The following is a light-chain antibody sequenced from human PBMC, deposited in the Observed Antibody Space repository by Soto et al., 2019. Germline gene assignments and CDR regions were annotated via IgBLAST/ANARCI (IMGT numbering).Light chain of an antibody. V-gene: IGKV3-20*01. CDR3: QQYDSSRT. CDR2: GAS. J-gene: IGKJ1*01. Sequence: EIVLTQSPGTLSLSPGERATLSCRASQSVSSSYLAWYQQKPGQPPRLLIYGASSRATGIPYRFSGSGSGTDFTLTISRLEPDDFAVYYCQQYDSSRTFGQGTKVEIK. CDR1: QSVSSSY.